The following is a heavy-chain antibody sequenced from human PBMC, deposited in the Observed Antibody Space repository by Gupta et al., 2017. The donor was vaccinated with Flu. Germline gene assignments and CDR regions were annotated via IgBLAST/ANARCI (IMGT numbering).Heavy chain of an antibody. V-gene: IGHV3-23*01. CDR3: ARGYTFNNSANSVSRYYGMDV. D-gene: IGHD1-1*01. J-gene: IGHJ6*02. CDR2: INAGGDTT. Sequence: EVHLLASGGTLVQSGGSLRLSCAGSGFTFSNHAMNWVRQAPGKGLEWVSAINAGGDTTFYADSVKGRFTVSRDNSKNTMFLQMNNLRAEDTAVFYCARGYTFNNSANSVSRYYGMDVWGQGTTVTVSS. CDR1: GFTFSNHA.